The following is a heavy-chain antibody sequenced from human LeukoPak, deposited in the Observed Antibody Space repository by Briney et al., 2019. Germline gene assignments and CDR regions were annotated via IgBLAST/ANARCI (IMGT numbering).Heavy chain of an antibody. CDR1: GFTFSSYG. V-gene: IGHV3-33*01. Sequence: PGGSLRLSCAASGFTFSSYGMHWVGQAPGKGLEWVAVIWYDGSKKDYADSVKGRFTISRDNSKNTLYLQMNSLRAEDTAVYYCARDTGYSSSRYGFEYYFDHWGQGTLVTVSS. D-gene: IGHD6-13*01. J-gene: IGHJ4*02. CDR3: ARDTGYSSSRYGFEYYFDH. CDR2: IWYDGSKK.